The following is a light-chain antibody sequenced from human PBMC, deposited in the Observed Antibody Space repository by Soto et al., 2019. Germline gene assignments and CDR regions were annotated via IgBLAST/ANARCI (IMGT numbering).Light chain of an antibody. CDR1: SSDVGGYNY. CDR3: SSYAGTHIV. J-gene: IGLJ1*01. Sequence: QSALTQPPSASGSPGQSVAISCTGTSSDVGGYNYVSWYQQHPGKAPKLMIYEISKRPSGVPDRFSGSKSGNTASLTVSGLQAEDEADYYCSSYAGTHIVFGTGTKLT. CDR2: EIS. V-gene: IGLV2-8*01.